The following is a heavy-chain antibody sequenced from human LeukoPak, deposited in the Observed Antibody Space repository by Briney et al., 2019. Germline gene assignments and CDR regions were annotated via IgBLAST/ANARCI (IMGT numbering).Heavy chain of an antibody. Sequence: ASVKVSCKASGYTFTGYYMHWVRQAPGQGLEWMGWINPNSGGTNYAQKFQGRVTMTRDTSISTAYMELSRLRSDDTAVYYCARAAAGLFPHYYYYYMDVWGKGTTVTVSS. CDR3: ARAAAGLFPHYYYYYMDV. CDR1: GYTFTGYY. CDR2: INPNSGGT. V-gene: IGHV1-2*02. J-gene: IGHJ6*03. D-gene: IGHD6-13*01.